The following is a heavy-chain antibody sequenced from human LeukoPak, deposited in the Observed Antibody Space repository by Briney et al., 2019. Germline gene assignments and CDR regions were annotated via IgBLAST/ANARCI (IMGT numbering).Heavy chain of an antibody. V-gene: IGHV3-74*01. Sequence: GGSLRLSFAASGFTFSSYWMHWVRQAPGKGPVWVSRINNDGSGTTYADSVKGRFTISRDDAKNTLYLQMNSLRAEDTAVYYCVRGGESTWSWGQGTLVTVSS. CDR1: GFTFSSYW. J-gene: IGHJ5*02. D-gene: IGHD2-15*01. CDR3: VRGGESTWS. CDR2: INNDGSGT.